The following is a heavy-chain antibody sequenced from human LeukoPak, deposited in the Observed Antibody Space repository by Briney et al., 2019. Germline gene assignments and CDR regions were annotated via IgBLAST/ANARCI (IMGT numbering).Heavy chain of an antibody. CDR2: ISSSGSTI. J-gene: IGHJ6*04. Sequence: PGGSLRLSCTASGFTFSSYEMNWVRQAPGKGLEWVSYISSSGSTIYYADSVKGRFTISRDNAKNSLYLQMNSLRAEDTAVYYCAELGITMIGGVRGKGTTVTISS. V-gene: IGHV3-48*03. CDR1: GFTFSSYE. D-gene: IGHD3-10*02. CDR3: AELGITMIGGV.